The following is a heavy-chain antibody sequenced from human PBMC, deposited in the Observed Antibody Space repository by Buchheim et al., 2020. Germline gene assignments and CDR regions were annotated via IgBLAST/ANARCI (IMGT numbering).Heavy chain of an antibody. D-gene: IGHD2-15*01. CDR2: IYYSGST. J-gene: IGHJ4*02. V-gene: IGHV4-39*07. CDR1: GGSISSISYY. Sequence: QLQLQESGPGLVKPSETLSLTCTVSGGSISSISYYWGWIRQPPGKGLEWIGSIYYSGSTYYNPPLKSRQTISVDTSKNQISLKRSSVTAADTAVYYCARESRGYCSGGSCSCDYWGEETL. CDR3: ARESRGYCSGGSCSCDY.